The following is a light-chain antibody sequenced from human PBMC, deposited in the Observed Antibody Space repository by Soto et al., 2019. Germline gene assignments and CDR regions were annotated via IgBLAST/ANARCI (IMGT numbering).Light chain of an antibody. V-gene: IGKV1D-16*01. CDR2: GTS. CDR1: QHISNR. J-gene: IGKJ4*01. Sequence: DIQMTQSPSSLSASVGDRVTITCRASQHISNRLAWYQQKPEKAPKALIYGTSNLQSWVPSRFRGSGSGTDFSLTITGLQPEDFATYFCQQYENFTPTFGGGTKVEI. CDR3: QQYENFTPT.